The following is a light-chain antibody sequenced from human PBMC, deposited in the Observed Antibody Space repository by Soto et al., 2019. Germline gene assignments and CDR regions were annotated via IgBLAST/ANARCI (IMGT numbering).Light chain of an antibody. J-gene: IGLJ1*01. CDR3: GSYARSSTYV. Sequence: QSVLTQPASVSGTPGQSITISCTGTSSEVGSYNLVSWYQQHPGKAPKLMIYEGSKRPSGVSNRFSGSKSGNTASLTISGLLADNEADYYSGSYARSSTYVFXTGTKAT. V-gene: IGLV2-23*01. CDR1: SSEVGSYNL. CDR2: EGS.